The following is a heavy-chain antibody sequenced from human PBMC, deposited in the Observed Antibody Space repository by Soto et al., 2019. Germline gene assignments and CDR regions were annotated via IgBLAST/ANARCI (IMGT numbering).Heavy chain of an antibody. CDR3: AKGSFGFDY. CDR1: GFTFSNYA. CDR2: FSRSGGNT. J-gene: IGHJ4*02. D-gene: IGHD3-10*01. Sequence: EVQLLESGGGLVQPGGSLTLSCAASGFTFSNYAMTWVRQAPGKGLEWVSGFSRSGGNTYYADSVKGRFTISRDNSKNTVYLQMKSLRVEDTAVYYCAKGSFGFDYWGQGTQVTVSS. V-gene: IGHV3-23*01.